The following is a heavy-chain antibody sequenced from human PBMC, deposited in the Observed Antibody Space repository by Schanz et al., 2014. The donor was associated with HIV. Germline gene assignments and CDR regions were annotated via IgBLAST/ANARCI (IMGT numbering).Heavy chain of an antibody. CDR1: GFSFDNYG. J-gene: IGHJ6*02. V-gene: IGHV3-30*18. CDR3: AKDRNYYDSKYRGKGNYYYYYGMDV. Sequence: VQLVESGGGLVQPGGSLRLSCAASGFSFDNYGMHWVRQAPGKGLEWVAVISYDGRNKYFADSEKGRLTISRDNSKNTLYLQMKSLRAEDTAVYYCAKDRNYYDSKYRGKGNYYYYYGMDVWGQGTTVTVSS. CDR2: ISYDGRNK. D-gene: IGHD3-22*01.